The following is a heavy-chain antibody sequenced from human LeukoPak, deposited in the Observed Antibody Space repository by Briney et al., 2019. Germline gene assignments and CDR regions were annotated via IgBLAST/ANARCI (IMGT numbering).Heavy chain of an antibody. Sequence: GGSLRLSCTASGFTFGDYAMSWIRQAPGKGREWVGFIRSKAYGETADYAASVKGRFTISRDDSKAIAYLQMNSLKTEDTAVYHCTRDRGAYNLYDYWGQGTLVTVSS. CDR2: IRSKAYGETA. V-gene: IGHV3-49*03. CDR3: TRDRGAYNLYDY. CDR1: GFTFGDYA. J-gene: IGHJ4*02. D-gene: IGHD1-1*01.